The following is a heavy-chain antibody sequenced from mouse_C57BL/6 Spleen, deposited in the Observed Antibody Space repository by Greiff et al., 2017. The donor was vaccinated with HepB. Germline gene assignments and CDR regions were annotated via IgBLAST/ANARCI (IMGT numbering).Heavy chain of an antibody. V-gene: IGHV1-72*01. CDR2: IDPNSGGT. J-gene: IGHJ2*01. Sequence: VQLPQPGAELLKPGASVKLSCQASGYTFTSYWMHLVKPRPGRGLEWIGRIDPNSGGTKYNEKFKSKATLTVDKPSSTAYMQLSSLTSEDSAVYYCARGDYGSSYVLDYWGQGTTLTVSS. CDR3: ARGDYGSSYVLDY. CDR1: GYTFTSYW. D-gene: IGHD1-1*01.